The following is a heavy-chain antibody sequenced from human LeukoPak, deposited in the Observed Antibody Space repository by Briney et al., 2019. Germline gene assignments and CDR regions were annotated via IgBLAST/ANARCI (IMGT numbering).Heavy chain of an antibody. J-gene: IGHJ4*02. CDR3: ARQPTAVAAVDY. CDR2: ISYDGSNK. Sequence: GGSLRLSCAASGFTFSSYAMHWVRQAPGKGLEWVAVISYDGSNKYYADSVKGRFTISRDNSKNTLYLQMNSLRAEDTAVYYCARQPTAVAAVDYWGQGTLVTVSS. V-gene: IGHV3-30-3*01. D-gene: IGHD6-19*01. CDR1: GFTFSSYA.